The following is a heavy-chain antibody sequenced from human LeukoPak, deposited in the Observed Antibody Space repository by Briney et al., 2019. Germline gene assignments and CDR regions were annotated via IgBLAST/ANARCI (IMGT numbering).Heavy chain of an antibody. V-gene: IGHV3-48*01. CDR1: GFTFSSYS. J-gene: IGHJ4*02. CDR3: ARDRSGTTGDY. Sequence: GALRLSGAASGFTFSSYSMNWVRQAPGKGLEWVSYISSSSSTKYYADSVKGRFTISRDNAKNSLYLQMNSLRAEDTAVYYCARDRSGTTGDYWGQGTLVTVSS. CDR2: ISSSSSTK. D-gene: IGHD1-7*01.